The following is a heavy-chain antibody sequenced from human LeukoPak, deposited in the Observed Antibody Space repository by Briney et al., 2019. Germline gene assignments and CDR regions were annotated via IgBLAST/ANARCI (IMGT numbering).Heavy chain of an antibody. CDR3: AARGYDYGEFSFDY. Sequence: PGGSLRLSCAASGFTFSSYGMHWVRQAPGRGLEWVAVISYDGSNKYYADSVKGRFTISRDNSKNTLYLQMNSLRAEDTAVYYCAARGYDYGEFSFDYWGQGTLVTVSS. CDR2: ISYDGSNK. D-gene: IGHD5-18*01. J-gene: IGHJ4*02. V-gene: IGHV3-30*03. CDR1: GFTFSSYG.